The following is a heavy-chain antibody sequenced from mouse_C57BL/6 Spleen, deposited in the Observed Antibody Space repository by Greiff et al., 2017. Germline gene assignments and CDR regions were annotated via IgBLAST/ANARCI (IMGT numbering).Heavy chain of an antibody. V-gene: IGHV3-6*01. CDR3: ARGGQTGTVFAY. CDR2: ISYDGSN. CDR1: GYSITSGYY. D-gene: IGHD4-1*01. J-gene: IGHJ3*01. Sequence: EVHLVESGPGLVKPSQSLSLTCSVTGYSITSGYYWNWIRQFPGNKLEWMGYISYDGSNNYNPSLKNRISITRDTSKNQFFLKLNSVTTEDTATYYCARGGQTGTVFAYWGQGTLVTVSA.